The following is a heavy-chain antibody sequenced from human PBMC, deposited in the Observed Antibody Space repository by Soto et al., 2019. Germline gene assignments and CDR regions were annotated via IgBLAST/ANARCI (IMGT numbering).Heavy chain of an antibody. V-gene: IGHV3-15*01. Sequence: GGSLRLSCAASGFTFSNAWMSWVRQAPGKGLEWVGRIKSKTDGGRTDYAAPVKGRFTISIDESKNTLYLQMNSLKTEDTDVYYCNSARDYDSSGYDCYFDYWGQGTLVTVSS. CDR3: NSARDYDSSGYDCYFDY. CDR2: IKSKTDGGRT. D-gene: IGHD3-22*01. CDR1: GFTFSNAW. J-gene: IGHJ4*02.